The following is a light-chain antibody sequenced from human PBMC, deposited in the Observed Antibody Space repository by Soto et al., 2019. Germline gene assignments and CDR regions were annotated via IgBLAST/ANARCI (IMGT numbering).Light chain of an antibody. CDR1: SSDVGRYDY. CDR3: SSFTSTSTPVV. V-gene: IGLV2-14*01. J-gene: IGLJ2*01. Sequence: QSVLTQPASVSGSPGQSITISCTGTSSDVGRYDYISWYQQHPGKAPKLMIYDVGYRPSGIASRFSGSKSGNTAYLTISGLQAEDEADYYCSSFTSTSTPVVFGGGTKLTVL. CDR2: DVG.